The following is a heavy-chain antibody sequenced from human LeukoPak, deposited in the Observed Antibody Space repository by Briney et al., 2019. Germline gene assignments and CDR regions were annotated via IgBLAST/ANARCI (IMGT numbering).Heavy chain of an antibody. CDR1: GFTFSSNW. Sequence: GGSLRLSCAASGFTFSSNWMSWVRQAPGKGLEWVANIKQDGSEKYYVDSVKGRFTISRDNAKNSLYLQMNSLRAEDTAVYYCARDRRYDFWSGYLRGFDYWGQGTLVTVSS. CDR2: IKQDGSEK. D-gene: IGHD3-3*01. V-gene: IGHV3-7*01. J-gene: IGHJ4*02. CDR3: ARDRRYDFWSGYLRGFDY.